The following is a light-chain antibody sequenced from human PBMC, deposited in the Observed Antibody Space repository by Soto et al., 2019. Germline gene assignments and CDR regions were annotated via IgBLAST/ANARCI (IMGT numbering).Light chain of an antibody. CDR2: EVS. CDR3: SSYTSSSILYV. V-gene: IGLV2-14*01. J-gene: IGLJ1*01. CDR1: SSDDGGYNY. Sequence: QSALTQPASVSGSPGQSITISCTGTSSDDGGYNYVSWYQQHPGKAPKLMIYEVSNRPSGVSNRFSGSKSGNTASLTISGLQAEDEADYYCSSYTSSSILYVFGTGTKLTVL.